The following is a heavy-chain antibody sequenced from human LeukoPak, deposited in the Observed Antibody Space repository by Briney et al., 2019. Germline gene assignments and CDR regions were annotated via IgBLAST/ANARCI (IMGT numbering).Heavy chain of an antibody. V-gene: IGHV4-59*12. CDR3: ASIWGSLDAFDI. D-gene: IGHD7-27*01. Sequence: PSETLSLTCTVSGGSISDNYWSWIRQPPGKGLEWIGYAYYSGHTNYNSSLKSRVTISVDTSKNQFSLKLSSVTAADTAVYYCASIWGSLDAFDIWGQGTMVTVSS. CDR1: GGSISDNY. CDR2: AYYSGHT. J-gene: IGHJ3*02.